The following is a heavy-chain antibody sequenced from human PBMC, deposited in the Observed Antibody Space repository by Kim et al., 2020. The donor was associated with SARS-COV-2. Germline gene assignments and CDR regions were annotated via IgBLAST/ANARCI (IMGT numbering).Heavy chain of an antibody. Sequence: GGSLRLSCAASGFTFSSYSMNWVRQAPGKGLEWVSSISSSSSYIYYADSVKGRFTISRDNAKNSLYLQMNSLRAEDTAVYYCARVGVGVVVPAADSDYWGQGTMVTVSS. CDR1: GFTFSSYS. V-gene: IGHV3-21*01. CDR3: ARVGVGVVVPAADSDY. J-gene: IGHJ4*02. CDR2: ISSSSSYI. D-gene: IGHD2-2*01.